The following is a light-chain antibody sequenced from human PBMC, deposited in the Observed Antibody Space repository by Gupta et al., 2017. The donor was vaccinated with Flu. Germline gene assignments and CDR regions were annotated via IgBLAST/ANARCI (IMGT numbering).Light chain of an antibody. J-gene: IGKJ5*01. Sequence: PATLSLSPGERATLSCRASQSVSSYLAWYQQKPGQAPRLLIYDASNRATGIPARFSGSGSGTDFTLTISSLEPEDFAVYYCQQRRSWPITFGQGTRVEIK. CDR2: DAS. CDR3: QQRRSWPIT. CDR1: QSVSSY. V-gene: IGKV3-11*01.